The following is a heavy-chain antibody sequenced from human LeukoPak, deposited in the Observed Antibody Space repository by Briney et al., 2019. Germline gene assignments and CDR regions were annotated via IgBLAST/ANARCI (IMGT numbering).Heavy chain of an antibody. V-gene: IGHV3-11*04. Sequence: PGGSLRLSXAASGFTFSDYYMSWIRQAPGKGLEWVSYISSSGSTIYYADSVKGRFTISRDNAKNSLYLQMNSLRAEDTAVYYCARARDGYNSGAFDIWGQGTMVTVSS. CDR3: ARARDGYNSGAFDI. CDR2: ISSSGSTI. D-gene: IGHD5-24*01. CDR1: GFTFSDYY. J-gene: IGHJ3*02.